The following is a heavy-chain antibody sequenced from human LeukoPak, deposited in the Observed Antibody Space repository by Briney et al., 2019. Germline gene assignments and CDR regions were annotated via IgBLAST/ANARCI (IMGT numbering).Heavy chain of an antibody. Sequence: SETLSLTCTVSGXSVSSTTYYWSWIRQPPGKGLEWIASINYSGSTYYNPSLKSRVTISVDTFENQFSLKLSSVTAADTAVYYCARYVVYGSGKYYFDYWGQGTLVTVSS. V-gene: IGHV4-39*01. J-gene: IGHJ4*02. CDR3: ARYVVYGSGKYYFDY. CDR2: INYSGST. CDR1: GXSVSSTTYY. D-gene: IGHD3-10*01.